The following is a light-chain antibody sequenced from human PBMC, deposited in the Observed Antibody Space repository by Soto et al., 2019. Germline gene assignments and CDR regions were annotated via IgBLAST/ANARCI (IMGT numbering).Light chain of an antibody. CDR1: SSNIENNP. CDR3: GTWDSSLSAGV. J-gene: IGLJ2*01. V-gene: IGLV1-51*01. Sequence: QSVLTQPPSVSAAPGQKVTISCSGSSSNIENNPVSWYQQLPGTAPKLLIYDNNKRPSGIPDRFSGSKSGTSTTLGITGLQTGDEADYYCGTWDSSLSAGVFGGGTKLTVL. CDR2: DNN.